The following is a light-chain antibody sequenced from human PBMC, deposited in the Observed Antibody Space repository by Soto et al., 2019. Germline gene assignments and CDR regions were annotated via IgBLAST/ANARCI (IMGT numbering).Light chain of an antibody. CDR1: SSNIGAGYD. V-gene: IGLV1-40*01. CDR3: QSYDSSLSGSIV. Sequence: QSVLTQQPSVSGAPGQRVTISCTGSSSNIGAGYDVHWYQQLPGTAPKLLIYGNSNRPSGVPDRFSGSKSGTSASLAIPGLQAEDEADYYCQSYDSSLSGSIVFGTGTKVTVL. CDR2: GNS. J-gene: IGLJ1*01.